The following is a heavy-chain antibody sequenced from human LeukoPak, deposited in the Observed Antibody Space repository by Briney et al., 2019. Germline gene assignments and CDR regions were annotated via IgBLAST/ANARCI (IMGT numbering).Heavy chain of an antibody. Sequence: PSETLSLTCTVSGGSIIGSTSYWGWIRQPPGKGLDWIGIINNSGSTYYNPSLRSRVTISVDTSKNQFSLKLNSVTASDTAVYYCARGYDYWGQGTLVTVSS. V-gene: IGHV4-39*01. J-gene: IGHJ4*02. D-gene: IGHD3-22*01. CDR2: INNSGST. CDR1: GGSIIGSTSY. CDR3: ARGYDY.